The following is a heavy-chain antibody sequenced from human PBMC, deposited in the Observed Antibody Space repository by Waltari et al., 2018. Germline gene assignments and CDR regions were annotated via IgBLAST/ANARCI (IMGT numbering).Heavy chain of an antibody. Sequence: EVQLVESGGGLVKPGGSLRLSCAASGFTFSSYSMNWVRQAPGKGLEWVSSIISSSSYRYYADSVKGRFTISRDNAKNSLYLQMNSLRAEDTAVYYCARVCSSGRCFDYWGQGTLVTVSS. CDR2: IISSSSYR. D-gene: IGHD6-19*01. V-gene: IGHV3-21*01. J-gene: IGHJ4*02. CDR3: ARVCSSGRCFDY. CDR1: GFTFSSYS.